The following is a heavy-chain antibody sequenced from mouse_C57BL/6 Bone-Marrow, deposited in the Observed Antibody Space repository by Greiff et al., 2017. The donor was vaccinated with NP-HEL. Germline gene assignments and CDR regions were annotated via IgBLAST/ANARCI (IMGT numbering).Heavy chain of an antibody. J-gene: IGHJ1*03. CDR1: GYTFTSYW. D-gene: IGHD1-1*01. V-gene: IGHV1-72*01. CDR2: IDPNSGGN. Sequence: VQLQQSGADLVKPGASVKLSCKASGYTFTSYWMHWVKQRPGRGLEWIGRIDPNSGGNKFNEKFKTKATLTVDKPSSTAYMQLSSLTSEDSAVYYCARYYYGSRGWYFDVWGTGTTVTVSS. CDR3: ARYYYGSRGWYFDV.